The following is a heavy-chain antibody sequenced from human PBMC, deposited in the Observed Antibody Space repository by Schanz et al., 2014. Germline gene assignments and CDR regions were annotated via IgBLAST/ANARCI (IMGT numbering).Heavy chain of an antibody. Sequence: QVQLVQSGAEVKKPGASVKVSCKASGYTFTSYGISWVRQAPGQGLEWMEWISAYNGNTKYPQKLQGRVTMTTDTSTSTAYMELRSLRSDDTAVYYCARSAGRDFWSGYYTRFDYWGQGTLVTVSS. CDR2: ISAYNGNT. CDR1: GYTFTSYG. CDR3: ARSAGRDFWSGYYTRFDY. J-gene: IGHJ4*02. D-gene: IGHD3-3*01. V-gene: IGHV1-18*01.